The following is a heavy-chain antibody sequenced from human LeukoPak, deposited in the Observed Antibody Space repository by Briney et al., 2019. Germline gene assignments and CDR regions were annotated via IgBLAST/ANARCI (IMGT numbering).Heavy chain of an antibody. J-gene: IGHJ4*02. CDR1: GFTFSSYW. CDR2: IKQDGSEK. D-gene: IGHD3-3*01. Sequence: GGSLRLSCAASGFTFSSYWMSWVRQAPGKGLEWVANIKQDGSEKYYVDSVKGRFTISRDNAKNSLYLQMNSLRAEDTAVYYCARSVNYDFWRGPDTYYFDYWGQGTLGTVSS. CDR3: ARSVNYDFWRGPDTYYFDY. V-gene: IGHV3-7*01.